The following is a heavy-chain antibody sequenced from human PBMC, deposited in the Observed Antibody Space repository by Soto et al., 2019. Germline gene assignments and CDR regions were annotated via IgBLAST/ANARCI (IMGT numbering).Heavy chain of an antibody. J-gene: IGHJ6*02. CDR3: GRQYSSTFLMDV. V-gene: IGHV1-69*02. CDR1: GGTFSSYT. D-gene: IGHD2-15*01. CDR2: IIPILGIA. Sequence: QVQLVQSGAEVKKPGSSVKVSCKASGGTFSSYTISWVRQAPGQGLEWMGRIIPILGIANYAQKFQGRVTINADKATSTAYRELSSLRSEDTAVYYCGRQYSSTFLMDVWGQGTTVTVSS.